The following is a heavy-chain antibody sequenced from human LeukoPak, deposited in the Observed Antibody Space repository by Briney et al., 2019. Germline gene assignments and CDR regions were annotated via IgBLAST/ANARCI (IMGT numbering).Heavy chain of an antibody. V-gene: IGHV4-39*01. D-gene: IGHD3-22*01. CDR2: IYYSGST. J-gene: IGHJ4*02. CDR1: GDSISSSSYY. CDR3: ARLQYYYDSNGYYSLYYFDY. Sequence: SETLSLTCTVSGDSISSSSYYWGWIRQPPGEGLEWIRNIYYSGSTYYNPSLRSRLTISLDTSKNQFSLTLSSVTAADTAVYFCARLQYYYDSNGYYSLYYFDYWGQGTVVTVSS.